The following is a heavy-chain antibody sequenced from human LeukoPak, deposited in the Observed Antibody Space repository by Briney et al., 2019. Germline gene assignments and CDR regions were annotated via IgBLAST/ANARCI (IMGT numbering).Heavy chain of an antibody. CDR1: GFTFSGPA. CDR3: TLSRDGYNSDY. V-gene: IGHV3-73*01. Sequence: GGSLRLSCAASGFTFSGPAMHWVRQASGKGLEWVGRIRSKANRYATAYAASGKGRFTISRDDSKNTAYLQMNSLKTEDTAVYYCTLSRDGYNSDYWGQGTLVTVSS. J-gene: IGHJ4*02. CDR2: IRSKANRYAT. D-gene: IGHD5-24*01.